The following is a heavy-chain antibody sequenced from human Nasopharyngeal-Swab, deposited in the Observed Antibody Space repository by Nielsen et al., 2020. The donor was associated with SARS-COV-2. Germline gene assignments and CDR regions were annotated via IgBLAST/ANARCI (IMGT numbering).Heavy chain of an antibody. Sequence: WIRQPPGKGLEWVAAFEGGATRTHYAASVEGRLTISRDDSQNMLSLQMSSLRAEDTAVYYCAKDLFRWSFDAWGQGTMVTVSS. V-gene: IGHV3-23*01. CDR2: FEGGATRT. CDR3: AKDLFRWSFDA. J-gene: IGHJ3*01. D-gene: IGHD3-10*02.